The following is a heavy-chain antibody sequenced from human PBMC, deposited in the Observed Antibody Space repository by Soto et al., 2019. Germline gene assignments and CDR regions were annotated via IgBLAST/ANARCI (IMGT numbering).Heavy chain of an antibody. D-gene: IGHD6-13*01. CDR3: AREGIAAAGTLGDY. V-gene: IGHV3-30-3*01. CDR2: ISYDGSNK. Sequence: QVQLVESGGGVVQPGRSLRLSCAASGFTFSSYAMHWVRQAPGKGLERVAVISYDGSNKYYADSVKGRFTISRDNSKNTLYLQLNSLRAEDTAVYYCAREGIAAAGTLGDYWGQGTLVTVSS. CDR1: GFTFSSYA. J-gene: IGHJ4*02.